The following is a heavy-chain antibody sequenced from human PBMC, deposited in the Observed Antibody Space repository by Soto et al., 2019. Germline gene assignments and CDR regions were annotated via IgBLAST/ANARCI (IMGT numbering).Heavy chain of an antibody. Sequence: GGSLRLSCAASGFTFSTFDMTWVRQAPGKGLEWVSLIRGVAGSTHYPDSVKGRFTISKDNSNNMLYLEMNSMRADDTAVYFCGKGAWFDYWGQGNMGTVSS. CDR3: GKGAWFDY. CDR2: IRGVAGST. J-gene: IGHJ4*02. V-gene: IGHV3-23*01. CDR1: GFTFSTFD.